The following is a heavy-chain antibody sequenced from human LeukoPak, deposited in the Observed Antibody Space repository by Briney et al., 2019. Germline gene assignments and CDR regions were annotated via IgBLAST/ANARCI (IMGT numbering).Heavy chain of an antibody. D-gene: IGHD4-17*01. V-gene: IGHV5-51*01. CDR3: AKDIGLYPYTVTTGPSFDY. CDR2: IYPGDSDT. Sequence: GESLKISCKGSGYSFANYWIGWVRQMPGKGLEWMGIIYPGDSDTRYSPSFQGQVTISADKSISTAYLQWSSLKASDTALYYCAKDIGLYPYTVTTGPSFDYWGQGTLVTVSS. CDR1: GYSFANYW. J-gene: IGHJ4*02.